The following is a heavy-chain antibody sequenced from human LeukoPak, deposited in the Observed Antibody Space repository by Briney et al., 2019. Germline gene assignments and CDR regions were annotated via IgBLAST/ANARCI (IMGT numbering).Heavy chain of an antibody. CDR3: AKSDQYYYDSSGYSPPTGFDY. Sequence: GGSLRLSCAASGFTFSSYAMSWVRQAPGKGLEWVSAISGSGGSTYYADSVKGRFTISRDNSKNTLYLQMNSLRAEDTAVYYCAKSDQYYYDSSGYSPPTGFDYWGQGTLVTVSS. J-gene: IGHJ4*02. CDR2: ISGSGGST. V-gene: IGHV3-23*01. CDR1: GFTFSSYA. D-gene: IGHD3-22*01.